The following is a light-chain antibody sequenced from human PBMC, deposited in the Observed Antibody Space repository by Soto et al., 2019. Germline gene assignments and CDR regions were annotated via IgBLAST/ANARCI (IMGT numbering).Light chain of an antibody. CDR2: EVT. CDR3: SSYPLRRTPSSV. V-gene: IGLV2-14*01. CDR1: SSDVGGRNY. Sequence: QSALTQPASVSGAPGQSITIPCTGTSSDVGGRNYVSWYQQHPGKAPKLLIYEVTFRPSGISDRFSGSKSGNTASLTISGLLPDDESDYYCSSYPLRRTPSSVCGNGTKATVL. J-gene: IGLJ1*01.